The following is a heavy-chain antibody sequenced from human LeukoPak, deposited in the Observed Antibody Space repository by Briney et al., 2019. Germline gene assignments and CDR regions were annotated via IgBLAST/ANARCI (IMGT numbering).Heavy chain of an antibody. CDR2: INHSGST. V-gene: IGHV4-34*01. D-gene: IGHD3-10*01. CDR3: ARDRTYYYGSGSLNWFDP. J-gene: IGHJ5*02. CDR1: GGSFSGYY. Sequence: PSETLSLTCAVYGGSFSGYYWSWIRQPPGKGLEWIGEINHSGSTNYNPSLKSRVTISVDTSKNQFSLKLSSVTAADTAVYYCARDRTYYYGSGSLNWFDPWGPGTLVTVSS.